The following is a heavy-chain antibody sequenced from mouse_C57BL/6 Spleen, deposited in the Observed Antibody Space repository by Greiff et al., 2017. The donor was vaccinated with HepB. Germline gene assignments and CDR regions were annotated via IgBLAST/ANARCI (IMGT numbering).Heavy chain of an antibody. CDR3: ARFDGNYEAY. J-gene: IGHJ3*01. D-gene: IGHD2-1*01. CDR2: IYPRSGNT. Sequence: VQRVESGAELARPGASVKLSCKASGYTFTSYGISWVKQRTGQGLEWIGEIYPRSGNTYYNEKFKGKATLTADKSSSTAYMELRSLTSEDSAVYFCARFDGNYEAYWGQGTLVTVSA. CDR1: GYTFTSYG. V-gene: IGHV1-81*01.